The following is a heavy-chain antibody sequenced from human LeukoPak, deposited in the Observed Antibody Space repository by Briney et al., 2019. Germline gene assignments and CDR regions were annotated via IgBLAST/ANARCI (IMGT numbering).Heavy chain of an antibody. V-gene: IGHV1-69*05. D-gene: IGHD1-26*01. CDR1: GYTFTSCD. J-gene: IGHJ4*02. CDR2: IIPIFGTA. CDR3: AVRYSGSYFDY. Sequence: SVKVSCKASGYTFTSCDINWVRQAPGQGLEWMGGIIPIFGTANYAQKFQGRVTITTDESTSTAYMELSSLRSEDTAVYYCAVRYSGSYFDYWGQGTLVTVSS.